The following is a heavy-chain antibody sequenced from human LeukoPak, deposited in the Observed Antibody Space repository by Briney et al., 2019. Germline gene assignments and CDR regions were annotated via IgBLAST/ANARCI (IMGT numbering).Heavy chain of an antibody. J-gene: IGHJ4*02. CDR3: ARDRVVVGPIDY. V-gene: IGHV3-21*01. D-gene: IGHD2-2*01. CDR1: GFTFSSYS. Sequence: GGSLRLSCAASGFTFSSYSMNWVRQAPGKGLEWVSSISSSSSYIYYADSVKVRFTISRDNAKNSLYLQMNSLRAEDTAVYYCARDRVVVGPIDYWGQGTLVTVSS. CDR2: ISSSSSYI.